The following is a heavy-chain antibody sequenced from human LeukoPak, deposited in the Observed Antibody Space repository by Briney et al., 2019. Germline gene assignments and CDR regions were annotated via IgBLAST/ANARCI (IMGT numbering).Heavy chain of an antibody. D-gene: IGHD3-3*01. J-gene: IGHJ5*02. V-gene: IGHV4-34*01. CDR2: INHSGST. CDR3: ARQEYDFWSGYYHGYWFDP. CDR1: GGSFSGYH. Sequence: SETLSLTCAVYGGSFSGYHWSWIRQPPGKGLEWIGEINHSGSTNYNPSLKSRVTIAVDTSKNQFSLKLSSVTAADTAVYYCARQEYDFWSGYYHGYWFDPWGQGTLVTVSS.